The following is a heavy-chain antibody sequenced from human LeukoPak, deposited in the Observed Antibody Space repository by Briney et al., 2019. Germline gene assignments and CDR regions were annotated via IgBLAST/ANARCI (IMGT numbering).Heavy chain of an antibody. CDR1: GFTFSSYA. V-gene: IGHV3-23*01. CDR2: ISGSGGST. Sequence: PGGSLRLSCAASGFTFSSYAMSWVRQAPGKGLEWVSAISGSGGSTYYADSVKGRFTISRDNSKNTLYLQMNSLRAEDTAVYYCAKGRGFDFWSGYYSSFFDYWGQGTLATASS. D-gene: IGHD3-3*01. J-gene: IGHJ4*02. CDR3: AKGRGFDFWSGYYSSFFDY.